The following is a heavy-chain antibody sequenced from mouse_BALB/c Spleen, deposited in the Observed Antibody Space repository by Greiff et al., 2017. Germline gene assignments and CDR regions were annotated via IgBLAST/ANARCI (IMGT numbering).Heavy chain of an antibody. CDR2: INPNNGGT. J-gene: IGHJ2*01. V-gene: IGHV1-18*01. CDR3: ARRGLGRGGFDD. CDR1: GYTFTDYN. Sequence: VQLKQSGPELVKPGASVKIPCKASGYTFTDYNMDWVKQSHGKSLEWIGDINPNNGGTIYNQKFKGKATLTVDKSSSTAYMELRSLTSEDTAVYYCARRGLGRGGFDDWGQGTTLTVSS. D-gene: IGHD4-1*01.